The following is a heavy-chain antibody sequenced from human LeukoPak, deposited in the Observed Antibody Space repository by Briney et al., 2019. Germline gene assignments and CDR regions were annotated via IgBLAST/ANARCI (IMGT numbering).Heavy chain of an antibody. V-gene: IGHV4-39*07. D-gene: IGHD3-10*01. Sequence: SETLSLTCTVSGGSISSSSHYWGWIRRPPGKGLEWIGTIYYSGETFYNPSLKSRVTMSLDTSKNQFSLKVTSMTAADTAVYFCARGVVGVVYYFDYWGQGTLVTVSS. CDR1: GGSISSSSHY. J-gene: IGHJ4*02. CDR3: ARGVVGVVYYFDY. CDR2: IYYSGET.